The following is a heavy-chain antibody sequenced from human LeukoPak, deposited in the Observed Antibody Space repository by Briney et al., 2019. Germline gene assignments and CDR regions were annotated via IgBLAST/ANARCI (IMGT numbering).Heavy chain of an antibody. D-gene: IGHD2-2*01. CDR2: ISYDGSNK. Sequence: PGGSLRLSCAASGFTFSSYGMHWVRQAPGKGLEWVAAISYDGSNKYYVDSVKGRFSVSRDNSKNTVYLEMNSLRPEDTAVYYCARDHQLQNENWFDPWGQGTLVTVSS. V-gene: IGHV3-30*03. CDR1: GFTFSSYG. J-gene: IGHJ5*02. CDR3: ARDHQLQNENWFDP.